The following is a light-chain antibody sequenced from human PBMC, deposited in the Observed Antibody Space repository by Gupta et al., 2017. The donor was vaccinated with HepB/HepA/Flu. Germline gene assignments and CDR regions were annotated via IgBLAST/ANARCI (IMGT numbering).Light chain of an antibody. J-gene: IGLJ2*01. V-gene: IGLV1-40*01. CDR1: SSNIGGGYD. CDR2: GNN. CDR3: QSYDNSLSGEV. Sequence: QSVLTQPPSVSGAPGQRVTISCTGSSSNIGGGYDVHWYQQLPGTAPKLLIYGNNNRPSGVPDRFSGSRSGTSASLPITGLQAEDEADFYCQSYDNSLSGEVFGGGTKL.